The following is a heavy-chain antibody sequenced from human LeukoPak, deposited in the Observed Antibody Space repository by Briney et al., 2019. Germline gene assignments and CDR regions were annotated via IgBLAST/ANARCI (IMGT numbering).Heavy chain of an antibody. J-gene: IGHJ5*02. V-gene: IGHV4-61*01. D-gene: IGHD2-15*01. CDR1: GGSVSSGSYY. CDR3: ASGVVVAATASFDP. CDR2: IYYSGST. Sequence: SETLSLTCTVSGGSVSSGSYYWSWIRQPPGKGLEWIGYIYYSGSTNCNPSLKSRVTISVDTSKNQFSLKLSSVTAADTAVYYCASGVVVAATASFDPWGQGTLVTVSS.